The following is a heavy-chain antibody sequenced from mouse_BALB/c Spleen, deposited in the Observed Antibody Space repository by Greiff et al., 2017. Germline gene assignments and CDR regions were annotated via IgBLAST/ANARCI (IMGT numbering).Heavy chain of an antibody. CDR3: ARARDLSWYFDV. J-gene: IGHJ1*01. D-gene: IGHD3-3*01. CDR2: ISSGSSTI. V-gene: IGHV5-17*02. Sequence: EVQGVESGGGLVQPGGSRKLSCAASGFTFSSFGMHWVRQAPEKGLEWVAYISSGSSTIYYADTVKGRFTISRDNPKNTLFLQMTRLRSEDTAMYYCARARDLSWYFDVWGAGTTVTVSS. CDR1: GFTFSSFG.